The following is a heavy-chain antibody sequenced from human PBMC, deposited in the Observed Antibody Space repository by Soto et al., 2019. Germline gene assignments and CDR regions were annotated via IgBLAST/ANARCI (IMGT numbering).Heavy chain of an antibody. V-gene: IGHV4-31*03. CDR3: ARGRGTVTTVTTHLDY. Sequence: QVQLQESGPGLVKPSQTPSLTCTVSGGSISSGGYYWSWIRQHPGKGLEWIGYIYYSGSTYYNPSLKSRVTISVDTSKNQFSLKLSSVTAADTAVYYCARGRGTVTTVTTHLDYWGQGTLVTVSS. CDR1: GGSISSGGYY. D-gene: IGHD4-17*01. CDR2: IYYSGST. J-gene: IGHJ4*02.